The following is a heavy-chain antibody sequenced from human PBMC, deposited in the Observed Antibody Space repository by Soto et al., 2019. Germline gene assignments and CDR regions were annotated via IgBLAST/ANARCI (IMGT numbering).Heavy chain of an antibody. CDR1: GGSISSSSYY. V-gene: IGHV4-39*01. D-gene: IGHD5-12*01. CDR2: IYYSGST. J-gene: IGHJ4*02. Sequence: QLQLQESGPGLVKPSETLSLTCTVSGGSISSSSYYWGWIRQPPGKGLEWIGSIYYSGSTYYNPSPTSRVTISVDTSKNQFSLKLSSVTAADTAVYYGARLREMATDYWGQGTLVTVSS. CDR3: ARLREMATDY.